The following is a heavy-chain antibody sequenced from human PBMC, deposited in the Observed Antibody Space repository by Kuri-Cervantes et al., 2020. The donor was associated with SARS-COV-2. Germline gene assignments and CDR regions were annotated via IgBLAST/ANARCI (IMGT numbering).Heavy chain of an antibody. Sequence: GGSLRLSCAASGFTLSSNWMSWVRQAPGKGLEWVSAISASGGSPYYADSVKGRVTISRDNSKNTLYLQMNSLGADDTAVYYCAKDTRWLQSYTLDYWGQGTLVTVSS. J-gene: IGHJ4*02. D-gene: IGHD5-24*01. CDR1: GFTLSSNW. V-gene: IGHV3-23*01. CDR2: ISASGGSP. CDR3: AKDTRWLQSYTLDY.